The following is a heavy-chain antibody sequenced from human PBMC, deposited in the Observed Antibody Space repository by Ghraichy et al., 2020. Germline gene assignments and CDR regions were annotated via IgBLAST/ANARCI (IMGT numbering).Heavy chain of an antibody. CDR1: GFTFSTYW. D-gene: IGHD3-9*01. CDR2: IKQDGSET. CDR3: ATALRYFDVDY. J-gene: IGHJ4*02. Sequence: GGSLRLSCAASGFTFSTYWMNWVRQAPGKGLEWVANIKQDGSETYYVDSVKGRFTISRDNAKNSLYLQMNSLRADDTAVYYCATALRYFDVDYWGQGTLVTVSS. V-gene: IGHV3-7*01.